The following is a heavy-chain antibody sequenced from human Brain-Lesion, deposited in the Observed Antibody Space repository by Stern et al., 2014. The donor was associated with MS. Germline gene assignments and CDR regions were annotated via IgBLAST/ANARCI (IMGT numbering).Heavy chain of an antibody. CDR3: ARDQRGITIFGVVTDYYYLGMDV. CDR2: INPNTGGT. V-gene: IGHV1-2*02. D-gene: IGHD3-3*01. J-gene: IGHJ6*02. CDR1: GDIFTGYY. Sequence: QLVQSGAEVKKPGASVKVSCKTSGDIFTGYYIHWVRQAPGQGLEWMAWINPNTGGTTYAQKFQGRVTMSRDTSISTAYVELSSLTSDDTAVYYCARDQRGITIFGVVTDYYYLGMDVWGQGTTVTVSS.